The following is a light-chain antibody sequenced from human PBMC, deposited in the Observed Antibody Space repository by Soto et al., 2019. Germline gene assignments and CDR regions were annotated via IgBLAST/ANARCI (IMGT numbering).Light chain of an antibody. CDR2: DAS. J-gene: IGKJ5*01. Sequence: EIVLTQSPATLPLSPGERATLSCRASQSVISYLAWYQQKPGQAPRLLIYDASNRATGIPARFSGSGSGTDFTLTISSLEPEDFAVYYCQQRSNWPIITFGQGTRLEIK. V-gene: IGKV3-11*01. CDR1: QSVISY. CDR3: QQRSNWPIIT.